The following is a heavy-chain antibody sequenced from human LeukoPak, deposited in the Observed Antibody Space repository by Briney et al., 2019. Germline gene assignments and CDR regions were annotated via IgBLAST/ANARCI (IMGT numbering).Heavy chain of an antibody. Sequence: GGSLRLSCAASGFTFSNYWMSWVRQAPGKGLEWVANIKEDGSEKHHADSVKGRFTISRDNAKNSLYLQMNSLRAEDTAVYYCARDRYFSGAWGQGSLVTVSS. CDR3: ARDRYFSGA. V-gene: IGHV3-7*03. D-gene: IGHD2-15*01. CDR2: IKEDGSEK. J-gene: IGHJ5*02. CDR1: GFTFSNYW.